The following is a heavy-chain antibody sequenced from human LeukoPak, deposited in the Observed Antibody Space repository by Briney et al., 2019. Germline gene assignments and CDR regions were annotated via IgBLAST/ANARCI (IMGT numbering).Heavy chain of an antibody. D-gene: IGHD6-19*01. V-gene: IGHV3-21*01. CDR2: ITALSSYI. J-gene: IGHJ4*02. CDR1: GFTFSHYT. CDR3: ARVGGTGWYHDDY. Sequence: GGSLRLSCAASGFTFSHYTMNWVRQAPGKGLEWVSSITALSSYIYYADSVKGRFTISRDNANNSLYLQMTSLRAEDTAVYYRARVGGTGWYHDDYWGQGTLVTVSS.